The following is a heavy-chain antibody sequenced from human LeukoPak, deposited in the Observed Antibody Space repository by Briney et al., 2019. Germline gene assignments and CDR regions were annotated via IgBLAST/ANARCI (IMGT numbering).Heavy chain of an antibody. V-gene: IGHV3-74*01. D-gene: IGHD6-19*01. J-gene: IGHJ3*02. Sequence: PGGSLRLSCAASGFTFSSYAMNWVRQAPGKGLVWVSRINGDGSTTTYAGSVKGRFTISRDNAKNTLYLQMNSLRAEDTAVYYCARAVAGTNALDIWGQGTLVTVSS. CDR2: INGDGSTT. CDR1: GFTFSSYA. CDR3: ARAVAGTNALDI.